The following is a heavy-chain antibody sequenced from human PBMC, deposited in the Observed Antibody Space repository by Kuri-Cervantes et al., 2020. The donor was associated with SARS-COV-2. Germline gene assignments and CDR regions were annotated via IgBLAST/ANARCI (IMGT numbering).Heavy chain of an antibody. J-gene: IGHJ6*02. CDR2: ISGSGGST. CDR1: GFTFSSYA. CDR3: ASHYGGFFGDMDYYYYGMDV. Sequence: GESLKISCAASGFTFSSYAMSWVRQAPGKGLEWVSAISGSGGSTYYADSVKGRFTISRDNSKNTLYLQMNSLRAEDTAVYYCASHYGGFFGDMDYYYYGMDVWGQGTTVTVSS. V-gene: IGHV3-23*01. D-gene: IGHD3-10*01.